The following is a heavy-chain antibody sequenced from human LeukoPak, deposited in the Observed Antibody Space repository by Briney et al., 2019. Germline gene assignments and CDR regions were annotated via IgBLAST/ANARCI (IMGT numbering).Heavy chain of an antibody. CDR3: ARQKYYYGSGSYYWFDP. Sequence: SETLSLTCTVSGGSISSYYWSWIRQPPGKGLEWIGYIYYSGSTNYNPSLKSRVTISVDTSKNQFSLKLSSVTAADTAVYYCARQKYYYGSGSYYWFDPWGQGTLVTVSP. D-gene: IGHD3-10*01. V-gene: IGHV4-59*08. J-gene: IGHJ5*02. CDR1: GGSISSYY. CDR2: IYYSGST.